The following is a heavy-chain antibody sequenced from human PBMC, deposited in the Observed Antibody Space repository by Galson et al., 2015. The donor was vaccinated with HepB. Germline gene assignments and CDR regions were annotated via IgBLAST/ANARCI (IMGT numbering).Heavy chain of an antibody. CDR1: GYTFTDYW. D-gene: IGHD3-10*01. V-gene: IGHV5-51*01. J-gene: IGHJ5*01. CDR2: VFPGDSHS. CDR3: VRHNRRRGVAGITRALGIDS. Sequence: QSGAEVKKPGESLRISCKTYGYTFTDYWIGWVRQMPGKGLEWMGIVFPGDSHSIYSPSFQGQVTISADRSIGVAYLQWSSLKASDTAMFYCVRHNRRRGVAGITRALGIDSWGQGTLVTVSS.